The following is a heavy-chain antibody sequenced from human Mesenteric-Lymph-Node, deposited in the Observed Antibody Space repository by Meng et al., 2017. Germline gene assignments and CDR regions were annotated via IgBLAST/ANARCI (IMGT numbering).Heavy chain of an antibody. D-gene: IGHD5-24*01. V-gene: IGHV4-34*01. CDR3: AAVCSIGGDGRWLLLDH. CDR2: MYNSGRA. CDR1: GGSLLGYY. Sequence: LDPSWTQPFSSAVFGGSLLGYYWSCIRRPRGARRQWMGGMYNSGRAYDRPYLNSRVTLSVDISKNLYKLKLPFVMAVVTAVYDCAAVCSIGGDGRWLLLDHWGQGTLVTASS. J-gene: IGHJ5*02.